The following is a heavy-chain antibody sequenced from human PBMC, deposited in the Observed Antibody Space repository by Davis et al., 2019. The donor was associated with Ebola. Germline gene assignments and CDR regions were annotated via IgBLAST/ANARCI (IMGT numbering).Heavy chain of an antibody. CDR2: ISYDGSNK. CDR3: AKGTVAGY. J-gene: IGHJ4*02. D-gene: IGHD4-23*01. V-gene: IGHV3-30*18. CDR1: GFTFSSYG. Sequence: SGFTFSSYGMHWVRQAPGKGLEWVAVISYDGSNKYYADSVKGRFTISRDNSKNTLYLQMNSLRAEDTAVYYCAKGTVAGYWGQGTLVTVSS.